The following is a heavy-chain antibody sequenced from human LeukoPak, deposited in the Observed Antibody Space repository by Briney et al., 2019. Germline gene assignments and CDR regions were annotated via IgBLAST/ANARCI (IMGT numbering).Heavy chain of an antibody. Sequence: PSETLSLTCSVSNGSISTYYWRWIRQSPGKGLEWIGYIYYGGTTSYNPSLKRRVTISVHSPKNHFSLGLTSLTAADTALYYCARHGGTLDYFDSWGPGSLVIVSS. CDR3: ARHGGTLDYFDS. CDR1: NGSISTYY. J-gene: IGHJ4*02. D-gene: IGHD1-26*01. V-gene: IGHV4-59*08. CDR2: IYYGGTT.